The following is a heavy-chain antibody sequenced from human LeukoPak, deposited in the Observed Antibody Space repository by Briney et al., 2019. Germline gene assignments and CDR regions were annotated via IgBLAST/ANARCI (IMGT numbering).Heavy chain of an antibody. J-gene: IGHJ4*02. V-gene: IGHV3-33*01. D-gene: IGHD4-17*01. Sequence: GRSLRLSCAASGFPFSSYGMHWVRQAPGEGLEWVALTWYDGSSKYYADSVKGRFTISRDNSKNTLYLQMNSLRAEDTAVYYCARYYGDSYYFDYWGQGTLVTVSS. CDR2: TWYDGSSK. CDR1: GFPFSSYG. CDR3: ARYYGDSYYFDY.